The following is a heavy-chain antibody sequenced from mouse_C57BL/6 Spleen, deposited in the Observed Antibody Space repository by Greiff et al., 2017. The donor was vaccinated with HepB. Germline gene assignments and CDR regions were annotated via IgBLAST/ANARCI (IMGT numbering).Heavy chain of an antibody. J-gene: IGHJ3*01. CDR2: ISYDGSN. D-gene: IGHD3-2*02. CDR3: ARDADSSGYVGFAY. CDR1: GYSITSGYF. V-gene: IGHV3-6*01. Sequence: DVKLQESGPGLVKPSQSLSLTCSVTGYSITSGYFWNWIRQFPGNQLEWMGYISYDGSNNYNPSLKNRISITLDTSKNQFFLKLNSVTTEDTATDYCARDADSSGYVGFAYWGQGTLVTVSA.